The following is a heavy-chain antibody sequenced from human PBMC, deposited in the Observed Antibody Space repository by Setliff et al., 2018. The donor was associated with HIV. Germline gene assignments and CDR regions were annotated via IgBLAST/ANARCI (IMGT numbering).Heavy chain of an antibody. CDR3: ARETYYYDNPQYYYYYMDV. J-gene: IGHJ6*03. V-gene: IGHV4-61*02. Sequence: TLSLTCTVSGGSISSGSYYWSWIRQPAGKGLEWIGRIYTSGSTNYNPSLKSRVTISVDTSKNQFSLKLRSVTTADTAVYYCARETYYYDNPQYYYYYMDVWGKGTTVTVSS. D-gene: IGHD3-22*01. CDR2: IYTSGST. CDR1: GGSISSGSYY.